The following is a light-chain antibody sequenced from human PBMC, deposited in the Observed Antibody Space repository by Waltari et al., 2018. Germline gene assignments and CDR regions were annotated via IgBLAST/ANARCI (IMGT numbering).Light chain of an antibody. CDR1: QSVGSAV. V-gene: IGKV3-20*01. CDR3: QRNDRLPVT. J-gene: IGKJ1*01. Sequence: EIVLQQSPGTLSSSPGERATLSCRTSQSVGSAVSWYQQKPGQAPRLPIYRPSTRAPGIPDRFRGSGFGTDFSLTISRLETEDFAVYYCQRNDRLPVTFGQGTKVEIK. CDR2: RPS.